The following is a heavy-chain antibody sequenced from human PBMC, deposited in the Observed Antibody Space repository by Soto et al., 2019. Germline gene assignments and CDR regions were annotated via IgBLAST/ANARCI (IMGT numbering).Heavy chain of an antibody. Sequence: GGSLRLSCSASGFTFSSYAMHWVRQAPGKGLEYVSAISSNGGSTYYADSVKGRFTISRDNSKNTLYLQMSSLGAEDTAVYYCVKDGTAYYYDSSGYYYPHSYYYYYYGMDVWGQGTTVTVSS. CDR2: ISSNGGST. D-gene: IGHD3-22*01. CDR3: VKDGTAYYYDSSGYYYPHSYYYYYYGMDV. J-gene: IGHJ6*02. V-gene: IGHV3-64D*08. CDR1: GFTFSSYA.